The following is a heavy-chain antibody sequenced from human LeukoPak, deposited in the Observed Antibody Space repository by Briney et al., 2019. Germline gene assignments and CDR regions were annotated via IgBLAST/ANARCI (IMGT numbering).Heavy chain of an antibody. D-gene: IGHD5-12*01. CDR2: FDPEDGET. V-gene: IGHV1-24*01. CDR1: GYTLTELS. J-gene: IGHJ3*02. Sequence: ASVKVSCKVSGYTLTELSMHWVRQAPGKGLEWMGGFDPEDGETIYAQKFQGRVSMTEDTSTDTAYMELSSLRSEDTAVYYCARDSLRGYSGYDEGGAFDIWGQGTMVTVSS. CDR3: ARDSLRGYSGYDEGGAFDI.